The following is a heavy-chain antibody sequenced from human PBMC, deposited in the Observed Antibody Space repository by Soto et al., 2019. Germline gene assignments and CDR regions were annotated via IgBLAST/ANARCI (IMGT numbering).Heavy chain of an antibody. CDR1: GFTFSNAW. J-gene: IGHJ4*02. V-gene: IGHV3-15*07. Sequence: GGSLRLSCAASGFTFSNAWMNWVRQAPGKGLEWVGRIKSKTDGGTTDYAAPVKGRFTISRDDSKNTLYLQMNSLKTEDTAVYYCTTWVRNGSYYLYDYWGQGTLVTVSS. CDR3: TTWVRNGSYYLYDY. D-gene: IGHD1-26*01. CDR2: IKSKTDGGTT.